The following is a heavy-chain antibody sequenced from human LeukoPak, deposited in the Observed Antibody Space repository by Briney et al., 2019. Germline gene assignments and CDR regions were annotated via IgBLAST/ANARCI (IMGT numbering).Heavy chain of an antibody. D-gene: IGHD5-12*01. CDR1: GFTFSSYA. CDR2: ISGSGAGT. CDR3: ARESIWLRLHSFDF. Sequence: PGGSLRLSCAASGFTFSSYAMNWVRQAPGKGLEWVSAISGSGAGTYYADSVKGRFTIPRDNSKDTLYLQMNSLRAEDTAVYYCARESIWLRLHSFDFWGQGTLVTVSS. V-gene: IGHV3-23*01. J-gene: IGHJ4*02.